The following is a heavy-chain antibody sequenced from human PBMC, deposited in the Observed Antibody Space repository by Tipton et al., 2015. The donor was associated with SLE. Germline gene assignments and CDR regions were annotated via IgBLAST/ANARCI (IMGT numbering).Heavy chain of an antibody. Sequence: TLSLTCAVSGYSISSGYYWGWIRQPPGKGLEWIGSIYHSGSTYYNPSLKSRVTISVDTPKNQFSLKLTSVTAADTAVYYCARQPAIAVAGTSYYFDYWGQGTLVTVSS. D-gene: IGHD6-19*01. CDR1: GYSISSGYY. CDR2: IYHSGST. CDR3: ARQPAIAVAGTSYYFDY. V-gene: IGHV4-38-2*01. J-gene: IGHJ4*02.